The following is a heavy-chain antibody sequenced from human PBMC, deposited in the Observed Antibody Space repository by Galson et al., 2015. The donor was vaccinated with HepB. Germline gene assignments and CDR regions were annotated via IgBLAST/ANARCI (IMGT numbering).Heavy chain of an antibody. V-gene: IGHV1-69*13. D-gene: IGHD5-24*01. CDR2: IIPIFGTA. J-gene: IGHJ6*02. CDR1: GGTFSSYA. Sequence: SVKVSCKASGGTFSSYAISWVRQAPGQGLEWMGGIIPIFGTANYAQKFQGRATITADESTSTAYMELSSLRSEDTAVYYWARRSGQERWIQVYGMDVWAQGTTVPVS. CDR3: ARRSGQERWIQVYGMDV.